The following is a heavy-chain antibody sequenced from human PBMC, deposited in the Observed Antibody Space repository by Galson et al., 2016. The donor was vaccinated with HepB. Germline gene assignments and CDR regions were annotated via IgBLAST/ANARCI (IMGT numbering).Heavy chain of an antibody. Sequence: SLRLPCAASGFTFSGFSFNWVRQAPGKGLEWVSYISHTISADYYTASVKGRFTISRDDAKNSLFLQMNSLRDEYTAVYYCARITVTTSSFAMDVWGPGTMVTVSS. V-gene: IGHV3-48*02. D-gene: IGHD6-19*01. J-gene: IGHJ6*02. CDR3: ARITVTTSSFAMDV. CDR1: GFTFSGFS. CDR2: ISHTISAD.